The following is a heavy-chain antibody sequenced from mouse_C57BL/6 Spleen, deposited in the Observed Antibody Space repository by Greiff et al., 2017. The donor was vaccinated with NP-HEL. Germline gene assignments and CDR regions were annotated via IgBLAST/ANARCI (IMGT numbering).Heavy chain of an antibody. CDR2: ISSGGDYI. Sequence: EVKLMESGEGLVKPGGSLKLSCAASGFTFSSYAMSWVRQTPEKRLEWVAYISSGGDYIYYADTVKGRFTISRDNARNTLYLQMSSLKSEDTAMYYCTREGYGKGIFDYWGQGTTLTVSS. CDR1: GFTFSSYA. J-gene: IGHJ2*01. D-gene: IGHD2-10*02. CDR3: TREGYGKGIFDY. V-gene: IGHV5-9-1*02.